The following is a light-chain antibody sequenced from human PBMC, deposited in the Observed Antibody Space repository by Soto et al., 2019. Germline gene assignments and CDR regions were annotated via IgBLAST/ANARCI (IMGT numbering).Light chain of an antibody. J-gene: IGKJ1*01. CDR3: QPYNSYPWT. V-gene: IGKV1-5*03. CDR2: KAS. CDR1: QSINIW. Sequence: IQMTQSPSTLSASVGDRVTFTCRASQSINIWLAWYQQKPGKAPKLLIYKASTLEVGVPSRFSGSGSGTEYTLTISPRQPSDFATYYCQPYNSYPWTFGQGTKV.